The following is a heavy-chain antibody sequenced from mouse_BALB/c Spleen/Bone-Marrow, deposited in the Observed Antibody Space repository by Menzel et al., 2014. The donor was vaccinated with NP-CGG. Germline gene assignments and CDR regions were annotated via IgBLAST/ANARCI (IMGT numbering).Heavy chain of an antibody. CDR1: GYSFXGYF. Sequence: EVKLVDSGPELVKPGASVKISCKASGYSFXGYFMNWVEQSHGKSLEWIGRINPYNGDTLYNQKFKGKATLTVDKSSSTAHMELLSLTSEDSAVYYCGRSKYGNYDAMDYWGQGTSVTVSS. J-gene: IGHJ4*01. D-gene: IGHD2-10*02. CDR2: INPYNGDT. V-gene: IGHV1-37*01. CDR3: GRSKYGNYDAMDY.